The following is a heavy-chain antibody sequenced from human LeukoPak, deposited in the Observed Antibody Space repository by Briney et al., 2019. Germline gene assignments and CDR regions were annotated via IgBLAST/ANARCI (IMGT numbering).Heavy chain of an antibody. D-gene: IGHD3-16*01. Sequence: ASVKVSCKASGYIFTDYFMHWVRQAPGQGLEWMGWINPNNGDTNYAQKLQGRVTMTTDTSTSTAYMELRSLRSDDTAVYYCARGLPDYWGQGTLVTVSS. CDR3: ARGLPDY. CDR1: GYIFTDYF. CDR2: INPNNGDT. J-gene: IGHJ4*02. V-gene: IGHV1-18*04.